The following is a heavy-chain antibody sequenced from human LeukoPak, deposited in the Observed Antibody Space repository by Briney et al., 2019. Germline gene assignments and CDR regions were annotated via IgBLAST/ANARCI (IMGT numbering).Heavy chain of an antibody. CDR3: ARGGLMAFDI. V-gene: IGHV3-66*01. Sequence: GGSLRLSCAASGFTFSSYAMSWVRQAPGKGLEWVSGIYSGGSTPYADSVKGRFTISRDNSKNTLYLQMNSLRAEDMAVYYCARGGLMAFDIWGQGTMVIVSS. D-gene: IGHD3-16*01. J-gene: IGHJ3*02. CDR1: GFTFSSYA. CDR2: IYSGGST.